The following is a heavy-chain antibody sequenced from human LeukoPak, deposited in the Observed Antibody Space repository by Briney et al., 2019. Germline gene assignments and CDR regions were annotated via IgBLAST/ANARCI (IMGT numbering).Heavy chain of an antibody. J-gene: IGHJ4*02. CDR3: ARVAYCSSTSCYGMGSYLYYFDY. CDR1: GYTITSYD. Sequence: ASVKVSCKASGYTITSYDINWVRQATGQGLEWMEWMNPNSGNTGYAQKFQGRVTMTRNTSISTAYMELSSLRSEDTAVYYCARVAYCSSTSCYGMGSYLYYFDYWGQGTLVTVSS. V-gene: IGHV1-8*01. CDR2: MNPNSGNT. D-gene: IGHD2-2*01.